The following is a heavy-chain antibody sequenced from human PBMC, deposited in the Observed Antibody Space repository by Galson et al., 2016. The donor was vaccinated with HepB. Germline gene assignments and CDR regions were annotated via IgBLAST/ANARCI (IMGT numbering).Heavy chain of an antibody. J-gene: IGHJ2*01. Sequence: SLRLSCAASGFTFNDYSMHWVRQAPGKGLAWVSSVTATSVYIYYVDSVKGRFTISRDNAKNSLYLQMNSLRAEDTAVYYCARAAYGAYEGWYFDLWGRGTLVTVSS. V-gene: IGHV3-21*06. CDR2: VTATSVYI. CDR1: GFTFNDYS. D-gene: IGHD4-17*01. CDR3: ARAAYGAYEGWYFDL.